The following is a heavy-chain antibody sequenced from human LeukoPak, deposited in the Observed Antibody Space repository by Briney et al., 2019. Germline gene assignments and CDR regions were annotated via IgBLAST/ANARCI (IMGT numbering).Heavy chain of an antibody. CDR1: GFNFIDYS. D-gene: IGHD5-12*01. Sequence: GGSLRLSCAASGFNFIDYSMNWVRQAPGKGLEWISYIGISSGNTKYADSAKGRFTISRDKARNSLYLQMNSLRVEDTAMYYCARDHRYAFDNWGHGTLVTVSS. CDR3: ARDHRYAFDN. J-gene: IGHJ4*01. V-gene: IGHV3-48*01. CDR2: IGISSGNT.